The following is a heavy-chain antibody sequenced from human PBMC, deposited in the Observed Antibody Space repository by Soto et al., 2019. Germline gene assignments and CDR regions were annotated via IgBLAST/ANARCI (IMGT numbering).Heavy chain of an antibody. D-gene: IGHD2-15*01. CDR1: GYTFTSYA. CDR3: ARDLGGWPDY. Sequence: ASVKVSRKDSGYTFTSYAMHWVRQAPGQRLEWMGWINAGNGNTKYSQKFQGRVTITRDTSASTAYMELSSLRFEDTAVYYCARDLGGWPDYWGQGTLVTVSS. J-gene: IGHJ4*02. V-gene: IGHV1-3*01. CDR2: INAGNGNT.